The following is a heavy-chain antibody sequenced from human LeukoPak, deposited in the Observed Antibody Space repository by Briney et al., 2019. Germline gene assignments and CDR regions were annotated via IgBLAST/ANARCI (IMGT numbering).Heavy chain of an antibody. CDR3: ATQWLGTQFDY. J-gene: IGHJ4*02. V-gene: IGHV1-8*02. D-gene: IGHD6-19*01. Sequence: ASVKVSCKASGGTFSSYAISWVRQATGQGLEWMGWMNPNSGNTGYAQKFQGRVTMTRNTSISTAYMELSSLRSEDTAVYYCATQWLGTQFDYWGQGTLVTVSS. CDR1: GGTFSSYA. CDR2: MNPNSGNT.